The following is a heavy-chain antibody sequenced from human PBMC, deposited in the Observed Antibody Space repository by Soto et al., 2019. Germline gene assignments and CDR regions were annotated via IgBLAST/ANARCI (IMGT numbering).Heavy chain of an antibody. J-gene: IGHJ6*02. Sequence: QVQLQQWGAGLLKPSETLSLTCAVYGGSFSGYYWSWIRQPPGKGLEWIGEINHSGSTNYNPSLKRRVTISVDTSKHQFSLKLSSVTAADTAVYYCARVMRYYYGSGSYYYYYGMDVWGQGTTVNVSS. CDR2: INHSGST. V-gene: IGHV4-34*01. CDR3: ARVMRYYYGSGSYYYYYGMDV. D-gene: IGHD3-10*01. CDR1: GGSFSGYY.